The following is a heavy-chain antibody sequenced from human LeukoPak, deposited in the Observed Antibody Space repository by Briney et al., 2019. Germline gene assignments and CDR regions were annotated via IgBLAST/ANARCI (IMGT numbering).Heavy chain of an antibody. CDR2: IGRRDNNR. Sequence: GGSLRLSCAASGFTFDRYTIHWVRQAPGKGLEWVSLIGRRDNNRYYADSVRGRFTISRDNSKNSLYLQMNRLRTEDTALYYCAKERSGWPNLDSWGRGTLVTVSS. V-gene: IGHV3-43*01. CDR1: GFTFDRYT. D-gene: IGHD6-19*01. CDR3: AKERSGWPNLDS. J-gene: IGHJ4*02.